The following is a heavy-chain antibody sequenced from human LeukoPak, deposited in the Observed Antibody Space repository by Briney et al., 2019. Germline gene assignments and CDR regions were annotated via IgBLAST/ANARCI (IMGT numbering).Heavy chain of an antibody. Sequence: SETLSLTCIVSGGSISGYYWSWIRQPPGKGLKWIGYIYYSGSTNYNPSLKSRVTISVDTSKNQFSLKLSSVTAADTAVYYCASGVVVAATSFDYWGQGTLVTVSS. J-gene: IGHJ4*02. CDR1: GGSISGYY. V-gene: IGHV4-59*08. D-gene: IGHD2-15*01. CDR2: IYYSGST. CDR3: ASGVVVAATSFDY.